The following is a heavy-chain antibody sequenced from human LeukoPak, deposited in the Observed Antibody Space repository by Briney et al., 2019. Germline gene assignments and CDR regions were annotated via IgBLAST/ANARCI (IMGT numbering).Heavy chain of an antibody. V-gene: IGHV3-30-3*01. Sequence: PGRSLRLSCAASGFTFSSYAMHWVRQAPGKGLEWVAVISYDGSNKYYADSVKGRFTISRDNSKNTLYLQMNSLRAEDTAVYYCARDSSSVYYYYGMDVWGQGTTVTVSS. J-gene: IGHJ6*02. CDR1: GFTFSSYA. CDR2: ISYDGSNK. CDR3: ARDSSSVYYYYGMDV. D-gene: IGHD6-13*01.